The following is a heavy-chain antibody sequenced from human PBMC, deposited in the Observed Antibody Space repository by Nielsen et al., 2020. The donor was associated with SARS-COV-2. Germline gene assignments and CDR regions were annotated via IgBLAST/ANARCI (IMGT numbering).Heavy chain of an antibody. V-gene: IGHV3-21*01. D-gene: IGHD2-2*01. Sequence: GGSLRPSCAASGFTFSSYSMNWVRQAPGKGLEWVSSISSSSSYIYYADSVKGRFTISRDNAKNSLYLQMNSLRAEDTAVYYCAKDKAVVPAAIGYFDYWGQGTLVTVSS. CDR3: AKDKAVVPAAIGYFDY. CDR2: ISSSSSYI. CDR1: GFTFSSYS. J-gene: IGHJ4*02.